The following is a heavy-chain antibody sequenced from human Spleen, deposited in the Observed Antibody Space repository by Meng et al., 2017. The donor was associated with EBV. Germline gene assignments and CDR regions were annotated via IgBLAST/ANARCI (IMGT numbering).Heavy chain of an antibody. CDR1: GFTFSCYG. V-gene: IGHV3-30*03. D-gene: IGHD2-21*01. J-gene: IGHJ4*02. CDR2: ISYDGDNK. CDR3: SRDLAGAYDD. Sequence: HVQLVDSGGGVVQPCRSLRLSCAASGFTFSCYGMHWVRQAPGKGLEWVAIISYDGDNKYYVDSVKGRFTISRDNSKNTLYLQMNNLRAEDTGLYFCSRDLAGAYDDWGQGTLVTVSS.